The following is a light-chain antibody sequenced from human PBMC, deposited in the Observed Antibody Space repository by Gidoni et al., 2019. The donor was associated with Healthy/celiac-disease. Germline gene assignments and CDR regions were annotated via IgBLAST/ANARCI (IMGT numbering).Light chain of an antibody. Sequence: DIQLTQSPSFLSASVGDRVTITCRASQGIRSYLAWYQQKPGKAPKLLIYAASTLQSGVPSRFRGSGSGTEFTLTISSLQPEDFATYYCQQLNSYPITFGQGTRLEIK. V-gene: IGKV1-9*01. J-gene: IGKJ5*01. CDR2: AAS. CDR3: QQLNSYPIT. CDR1: QGIRSY.